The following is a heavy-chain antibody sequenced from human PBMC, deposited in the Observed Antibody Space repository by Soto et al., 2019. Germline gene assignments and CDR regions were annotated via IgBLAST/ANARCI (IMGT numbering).Heavy chain of an antibody. D-gene: IGHD3-22*01. J-gene: IGHJ4*02. Sequence: ASVKVSCTASGYTFTSYAMHWVRQVPGQRLEWMGGINAGNGNTKYSQKFQGRVTISRDTSASTAYIELSSLRSEDTAVDSCARGGYYYASRGSTSESYFDYGGQGTLVTVAS. CDR2: INAGNGNT. CDR3: ARGGYYYASRGSTSESYFDY. V-gene: IGHV1-3*01. CDR1: GYTFTSYA.